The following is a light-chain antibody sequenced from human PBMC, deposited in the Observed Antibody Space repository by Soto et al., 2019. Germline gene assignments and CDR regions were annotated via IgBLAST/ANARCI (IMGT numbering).Light chain of an antibody. CDR1: QSVSSN. J-gene: IGKJ4*02. CDR3: LPSVRSGT. Sequence: SRATLSVTPGERATLSCRASQSVSSNLAWYQQKPGQAPRLLIYGASSRATGIPDRFSGSGSGTDFTLTISRLEPEDIAVYYCLPSVRSGTFAEGGIVDIK. V-gene: IGKV3-20*01. CDR2: GAS.